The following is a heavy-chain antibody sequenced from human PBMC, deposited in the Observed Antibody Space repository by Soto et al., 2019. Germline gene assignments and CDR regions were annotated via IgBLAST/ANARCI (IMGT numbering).Heavy chain of an antibody. CDR3: ARVPIGSYDFWSGYYNWFDP. J-gene: IGHJ5*02. Sequence: PSETLSLTCAVYGGSFSGYYWSWIRQPPGKGLEWIGEINHSGSTNYNPSLKSRVTISVDTSKNQFSLKLSSVTAADTAVYYCARVPIGSYDFWSGYYNWFDPWGQGTLVTVSS. CDR1: GGSFSGYY. V-gene: IGHV4-34*01. D-gene: IGHD3-3*01. CDR2: INHSGST.